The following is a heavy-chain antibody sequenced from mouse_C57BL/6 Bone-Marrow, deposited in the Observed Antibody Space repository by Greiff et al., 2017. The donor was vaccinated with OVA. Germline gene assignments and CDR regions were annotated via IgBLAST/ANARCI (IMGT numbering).Heavy chain of an antibody. D-gene: IGHD4-1*01. J-gene: IGHJ1*03. CDR1: GFSFNTYA. CDR2: IRSKSNNYAT. V-gene: IGHV10-1*01. Sequence: DVMLVESGGGLVQPKGSLKLSCAASGFSFNTYAMNWVRQAPGKGLEWVARIRSKSNNYATYYADSVKDRFTISRDDSESMLYLQMNNVKTEDTAMYYCVRHPNCYWYFDVWGTGTTVTVSS. CDR3: VRHPNCYWYFDV.